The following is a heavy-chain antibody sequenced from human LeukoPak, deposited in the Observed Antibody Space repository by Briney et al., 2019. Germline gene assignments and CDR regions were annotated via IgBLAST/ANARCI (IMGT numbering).Heavy chain of an antibody. J-gene: IGHJ4*02. CDR1: GLTVSSNY. CDR2: IYTSGST. V-gene: IGHV3-66*01. Sequence: GGCLRLSWALSGLTVSSNYTGWVRQAPGKGLEWVSVIYTSGSTYYAESVKGRFTISRDNSKNTLYPQMNSLRDEDTAVYYCARGPQWGQGTLVTVSS. CDR3: ARGPQ.